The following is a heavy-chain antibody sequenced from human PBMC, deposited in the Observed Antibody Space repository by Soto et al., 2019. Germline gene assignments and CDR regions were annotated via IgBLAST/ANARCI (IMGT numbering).Heavy chain of an antibody. V-gene: IGHV4-31*03. Sequence: PSETLSLTCTVSGCTISRGGYYWIWLRQHPGKGLEWIGCTYYSGSTYYNPSLKRRATTSVDTTKNQFSLKLSLVTAADTAVYYCARHTALTHYGMDVWGQGTTVTVSS. D-gene: IGHD5-18*01. CDR1: GCTISRGGYY. CDR3: ARHTALTHYGMDV. J-gene: IGHJ6*02. CDR2: TYYSGST.